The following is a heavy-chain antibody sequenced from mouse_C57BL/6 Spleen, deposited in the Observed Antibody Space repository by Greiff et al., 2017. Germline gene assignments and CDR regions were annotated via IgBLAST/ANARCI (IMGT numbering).Heavy chain of an antibody. Sequence: VQLQQPGAELVRPGSSVKLSCKASGYTFTSYWMHWVKQRPIQGLEWIGNIDPSDSETHYNQKFKDKATLTEDKSSSTAYIQLSSLTSEDSAVYYCARDGNYGFAYWGQGTLVTVSA. J-gene: IGHJ3*01. CDR3: ARDGNYGFAY. CDR1: GYTFTSYW. CDR2: IDPSDSET. V-gene: IGHV1-52*01. D-gene: IGHD2-1*01.